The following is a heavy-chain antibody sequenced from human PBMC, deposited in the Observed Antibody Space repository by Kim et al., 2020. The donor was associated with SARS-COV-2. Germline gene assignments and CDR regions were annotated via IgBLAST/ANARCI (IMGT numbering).Heavy chain of an antibody. Sequence: GGSLRLSCAASGFTLSDRFMDWVRLTPGKGLEWLGRTRNKAYSFSTEYAASVKGRFTISRDDSKNSLYLQMNSLKAEDTAVYYCVRGYSTGGRCYFDSWGQGTLVTVSS. CDR3: VRGYSTGGRCYFDS. J-gene: IGHJ4*02. CDR1: GFTLSDRF. D-gene: IGHD2-8*02. V-gene: IGHV3-72*01. CDR2: TRNKAYSFST.